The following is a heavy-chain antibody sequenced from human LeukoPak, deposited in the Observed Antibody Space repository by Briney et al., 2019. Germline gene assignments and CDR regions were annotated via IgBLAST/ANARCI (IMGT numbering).Heavy chain of an antibody. Sequence: PAGGSLRLSCAASGFTFSSYAMSWVRQAPGKGLEWVSAISGSGGSTYYADSVKGRFTISRDNSKNTLYLQMNSLRAEDTAVYYCAKLVSGYCSSTSCWPFDYWGQGTLVTVSS. CDR3: AKLVSGYCSSTSCWPFDY. D-gene: IGHD2-2*01. J-gene: IGHJ4*02. CDR2: ISGSGGST. V-gene: IGHV3-23*01. CDR1: GFTFSSYA.